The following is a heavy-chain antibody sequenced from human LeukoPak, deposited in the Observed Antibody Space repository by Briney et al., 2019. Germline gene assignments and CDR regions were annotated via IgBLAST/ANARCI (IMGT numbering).Heavy chain of an antibody. Sequence: GGSLRLSCAASGFTISNYAIHWVSQAPGTGLEWVAIISNDGSHDSYADSVKGRFTASRDNSKNTLSLQMTSLRAEDTAVYYCAREATYFFASGSFQGYYFDHWGQGTPVTVSS. D-gene: IGHD3-10*01. CDR2: ISNDGSHD. J-gene: IGHJ4*02. V-gene: IGHV3-30*04. CDR1: GFTISNYA. CDR3: AREATYFFASGSFQGYYFDH.